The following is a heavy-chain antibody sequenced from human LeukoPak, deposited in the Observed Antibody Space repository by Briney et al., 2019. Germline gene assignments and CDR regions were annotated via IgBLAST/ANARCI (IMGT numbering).Heavy chain of an antibody. D-gene: IGHD5-24*01. CDR3: ARGGQGDGYSADEAFDF. V-gene: IGHV6-1*01. CDR2: TYYRSKWYN. Sequence: SQTVSLTCAISGDSVSSNSTACNWIRQSPSRGLDWLGRTYYRSKWYNDYAVSVKSRITINPDTSKNQFSLQLNSVTPEDTAVYYCARGGQGDGYSADEAFDFWGQGTMVTVSS. CDR1: GDSVSSNSTA. J-gene: IGHJ3*01.